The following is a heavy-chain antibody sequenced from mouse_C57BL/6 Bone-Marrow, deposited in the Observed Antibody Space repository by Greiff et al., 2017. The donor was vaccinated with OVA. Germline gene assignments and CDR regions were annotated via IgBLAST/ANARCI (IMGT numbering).Heavy chain of an antibody. CDR2: IYPGSGNT. Sequence: QVQLQQPGPELVKPGASVKISCKASGYSFTSYYIHWVKQRPGQGLEWIGWIYPGSGNTKYNEKFKGKATLTADTSSSTAYMQLSSLTSEDSAVYYCADITTVVGGFDYWGQGTTLTVSS. D-gene: IGHD1-1*01. CDR3: ADITTVVGGFDY. V-gene: IGHV1-66*01. CDR1: GYSFTSYY. J-gene: IGHJ2*01.